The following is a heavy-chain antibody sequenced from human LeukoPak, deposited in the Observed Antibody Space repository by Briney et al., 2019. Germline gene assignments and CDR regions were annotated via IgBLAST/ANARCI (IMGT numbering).Heavy chain of an antibody. Sequence: ASLKVSCKASGYTFTDYGITWVRQAPGQGLEYMGWINTYDGSTKFAEKVQARVTMTTDTSTSTAYMELRNLRSDDTAVYFCAKDRLGATDAFDVWGQGTLVTVS. V-gene: IGHV1-18*01. CDR3: AKDRLGATDAFDV. CDR2: INTYDGST. J-gene: IGHJ3*01. D-gene: IGHD1-26*01. CDR1: GYTFTDYG.